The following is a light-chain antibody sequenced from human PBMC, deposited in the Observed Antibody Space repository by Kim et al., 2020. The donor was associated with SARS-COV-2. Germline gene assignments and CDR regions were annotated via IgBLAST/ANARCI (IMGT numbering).Light chain of an antibody. CDR2: AAS. V-gene: IGKV1-9*01. Sequence: VGDRVTITGRASQGISSYLAWYQQKPGKAPKLLIYAASTLQSGVPSRCSGSGSGTEFTLTSSSRQPEDFATYYCQQLNSYPLTFGGGTKVDIK. J-gene: IGKJ4*01. CDR1: QGISSY. CDR3: QQLNSYPLT.